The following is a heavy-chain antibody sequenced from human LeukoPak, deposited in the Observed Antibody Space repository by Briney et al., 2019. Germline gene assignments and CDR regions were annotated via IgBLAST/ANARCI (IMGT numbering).Heavy chain of an antibody. CDR2: INPKSGDT. J-gene: IGHJ4*02. D-gene: IGHD2-21*02. Sequence: GASVKVSRKGSGYTFIDYYLHWVRQAPGQGLEWMAWINPKSGDTNYLQNFQGWVTLARDTSISTAYIELSRLTSDDTAVYYCASGGDPGYWGQGTLVTVSS. CDR3: ASGGDPGY. CDR1: GYTFIDYY. V-gene: IGHV1-2*04.